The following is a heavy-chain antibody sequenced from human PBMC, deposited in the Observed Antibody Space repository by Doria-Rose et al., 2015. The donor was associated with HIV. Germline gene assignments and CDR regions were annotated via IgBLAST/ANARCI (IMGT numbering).Heavy chain of an antibody. J-gene: IGHJ6*03. V-gene: IGHV3-9*01. CDR1: GFSFESYA. D-gene: IGHD3-3*01. Sequence: VQLVQSGGGLVQPGRALRLSCVGSGFSFESYAMHWVRLAPAKGLEWVAGIRWDRCAKGNADSEEWRFTNSTDNAKKSVYLEMRSLRPEDTAFYYCAKAPIIGPKYYFYMDVWGKGTSVTVSS. CDR2: IRWDRCAK. CDR3: AKAPIIGPKYYFYMDV.